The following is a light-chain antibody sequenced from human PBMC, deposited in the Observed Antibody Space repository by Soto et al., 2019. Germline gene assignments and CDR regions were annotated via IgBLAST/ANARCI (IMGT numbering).Light chain of an antibody. CDR2: AAS. CDR3: HQSLSSPYS. J-gene: IGKJ2*03. Sequence: LHWYQHKPGKAPRLLIYAASNLQRGVPSRFSGRGSGTDFTLTINSLEPEDFASYYCHQSLSSPYSFGPGTKVDIK. V-gene: IGKV1-39*01.